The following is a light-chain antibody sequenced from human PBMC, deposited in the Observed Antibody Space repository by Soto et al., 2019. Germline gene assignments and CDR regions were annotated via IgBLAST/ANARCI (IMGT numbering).Light chain of an antibody. CDR2: GAF. Sequence: EIVMTQSPGTLSVSPGERETLSCRASQSVSSNLAWYQQKPGQAPSLLIYGAFTRATGIPARFSGTGSGTEFTLTISSLQSEDCALYYGQQYNDWPLTFGQGTKVDI. CDR1: QSVSSN. CDR3: QQYNDWPLT. V-gene: IGKV3-15*01. J-gene: IGKJ1*01.